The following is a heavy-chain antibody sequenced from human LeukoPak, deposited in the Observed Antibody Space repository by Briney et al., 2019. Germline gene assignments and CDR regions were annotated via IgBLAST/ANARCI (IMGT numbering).Heavy chain of an antibody. CDR1: GFTFSSYA. CDR2: ISGSGGST. J-gene: IGHJ3*02. Sequence: QSGGSLRLSCAASGFTFSSYAMSWVRRAPGKGLEWVSAISGSGGSTYYADSVKGRFTISRDNSKNTLYLQMNSLRAEDTAVYYCAKDRIKWELRGGAFDIWGQGTMVTVSS. V-gene: IGHV3-23*01. CDR3: AKDRIKWELRGGAFDI. D-gene: IGHD1-26*01.